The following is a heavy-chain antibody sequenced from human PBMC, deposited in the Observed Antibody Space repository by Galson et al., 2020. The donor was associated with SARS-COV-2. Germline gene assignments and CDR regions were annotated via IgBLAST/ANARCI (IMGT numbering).Heavy chain of an antibody. D-gene: IGHD1-1*01. J-gene: IGHJ5*02. CDR2: ISASGST. CDR1: GGSINSGSYH. CDR3: AREVQLSPNWFDP. Sequence: SETLSLTCTVSGGSINSGSYHWSWIRPPAGKGLDWIRHISASGSTDYNPSLKSRVTISEETSKNQVSLKLSSVTAADTAIYYCAREVQLSPNWFDPWGEGTLVTVSS. V-gene: IGHV4-61*09.